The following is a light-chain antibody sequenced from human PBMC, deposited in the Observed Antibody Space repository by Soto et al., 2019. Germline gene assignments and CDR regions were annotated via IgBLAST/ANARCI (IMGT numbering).Light chain of an antibody. V-gene: IGKV3-15*01. CDR3: QQYNDWPFT. CDR2: AAS. Sequence: ETVMTQSPATLSVSPGERASLSCRASQSVSSNLAWYQQRLGQAPRLLLYAASTRATGIPARFSGSGSGTEFTLTISSLQSEAFEVYYCQQYNDWPFTFGPGPKVDI. J-gene: IGKJ3*01. CDR1: QSVSSN.